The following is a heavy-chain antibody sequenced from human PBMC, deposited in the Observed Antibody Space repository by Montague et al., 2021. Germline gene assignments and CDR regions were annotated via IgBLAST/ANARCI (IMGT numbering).Heavy chain of an antibody. CDR1: GDSISSYEYY. Sequence: SETLSLTCSVSGDSISSYEYYWTWIRQPAGRGLEWIGRVYKRGDTNTNPSLRSRLTLSVDTSKNHFSLTLTSVTAADTAVYFCARDSPVVEPWVGGHKGAFGIWGQGTMVTVSS. CDR3: ARDSPVVEPWVGGHKGAFGI. J-gene: IGHJ3*02. V-gene: IGHV4-4*07. D-gene: IGHD3-10*01. CDR2: VYKRGDT.